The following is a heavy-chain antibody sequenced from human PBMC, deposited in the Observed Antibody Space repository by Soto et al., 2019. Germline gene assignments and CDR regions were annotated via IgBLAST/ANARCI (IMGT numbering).Heavy chain of an antibody. V-gene: IGHV3-53*01. CDR3: ARDKGGGWYYFDS. Sequence: GGSLRLSCAASGFTVSDNYMTWVRQAPGKGLEWVSVLYSAGNAYYADSVQGRFTISRDDSKNTLYLQMNRLRAEDTAVYYCARDKGGGWYYFDSWGQGTLVTVSS. CDR2: LYSAGNA. D-gene: IGHD6-19*01. J-gene: IGHJ4*02. CDR1: GFTVSDNY.